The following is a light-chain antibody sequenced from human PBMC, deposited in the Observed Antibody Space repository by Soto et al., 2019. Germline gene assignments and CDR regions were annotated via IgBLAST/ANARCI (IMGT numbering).Light chain of an antibody. Sequence: EIVMTQSPGTLSVSPGERATLSCRASQSVSSNLAWYQQKPGQAPRLLIYGASSRATGIPDRFSGSGSGTDFTHTISRLEPEDIAVYYCQQYGSSQWTFGQGTRLEI. V-gene: IGKV3-20*01. CDR1: QSVSSN. J-gene: IGKJ5*01. CDR2: GAS. CDR3: QQYGSSQWT.